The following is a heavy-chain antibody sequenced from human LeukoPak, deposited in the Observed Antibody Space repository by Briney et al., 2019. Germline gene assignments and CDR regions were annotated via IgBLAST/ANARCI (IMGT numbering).Heavy chain of an antibody. CDR2: INIGGTNT. V-gene: IGHV3-11*01. CDR1: GLTFNDYY. J-gene: IGHJ5*02. Sequence: GGSLRLSCAASGLTFNDYYMSWSGQAPGEGMEWLSYINIGGTNTHYADAVKGRFTISRDNAKKSLYLEMNNLIAEDTAVYYCATDGAGFDTWGQGVLVTVSS. CDR3: ATDGAGFDT.